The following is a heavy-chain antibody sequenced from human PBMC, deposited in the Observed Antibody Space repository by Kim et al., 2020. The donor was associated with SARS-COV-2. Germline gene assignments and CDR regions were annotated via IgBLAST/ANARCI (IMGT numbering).Heavy chain of an antibody. CDR3: VIGGDSRLSSPFDP. CDR2: INTNTGNP. J-gene: IGHJ5*02. D-gene: IGHD3-22*01. Sequence: ASVKVSCKASGYAFTSYAMNWVRQAPGQGLEWMGWINTNTGNPTYAQGFTGRFVFSLDTSVSTAYLQISSLKAEDTAVYYCVIGGDSRLSSPFDPWGQGTLVTVSS. CDR1: GYAFTSYA. V-gene: IGHV7-4-1*02.